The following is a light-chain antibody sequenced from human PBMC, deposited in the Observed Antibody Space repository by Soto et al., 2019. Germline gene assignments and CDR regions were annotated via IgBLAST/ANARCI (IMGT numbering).Light chain of an antibody. J-gene: IGKJ1*01. CDR1: QGMSNY. CDR3: RKYDSPPGK. CDR2: AAS. Sequence: DIHMTQSPSSLSAPVGDRVTITCPASQGMSNYLAWYQQKPGKVPKLLIYAASTLQSVVPSRFRGSGSGTDFTITMSSLLAEDVATYYCRKYDSPPGKFGQGTKVEIK. V-gene: IGKV1-27*01.